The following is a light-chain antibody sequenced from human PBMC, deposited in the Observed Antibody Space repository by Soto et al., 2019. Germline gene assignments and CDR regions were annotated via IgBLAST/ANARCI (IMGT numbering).Light chain of an antibody. Sequence: QSALTQPASVSGSPGQSITISCTGTSSDVGGYNYVFWYQQYPGKAPKLMIYDVSNRPSGVSNRFSGSKSGNTASLTISGLQAEDEADYYCSSYTGSSTLVFGGGTKLTVL. CDR2: DVS. CDR1: SSDVGGYNY. J-gene: IGLJ2*01. CDR3: SSYTGSSTLV. V-gene: IGLV2-14*01.